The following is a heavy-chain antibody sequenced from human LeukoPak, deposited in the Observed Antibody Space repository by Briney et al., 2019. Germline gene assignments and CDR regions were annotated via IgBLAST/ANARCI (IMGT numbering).Heavy chain of an antibody. CDR3: ARDVAYSTSWLRNYFDP. Sequence: PGRSLRLSCAASGFTFNTYGMHWVRQAPGEGLEWVATISHDGSNKYYADSVKGRFTISRDNSKNTLYLQMNSLRSEDTAVFYCARDVAYSTSWLRNYFDPCGQGTLVTVSS. CDR1: GFTFNTYG. J-gene: IGHJ5*02. D-gene: IGHD6-13*01. V-gene: IGHV3-30*03. CDR2: ISHDGSNK.